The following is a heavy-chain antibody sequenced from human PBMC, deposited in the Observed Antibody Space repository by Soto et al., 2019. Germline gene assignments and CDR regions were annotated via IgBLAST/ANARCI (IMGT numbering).Heavy chain of an antibody. D-gene: IGHD2-21*01. CDR3: ARGTLTSIDMVDY. CDR2: IRGDGTRT. J-gene: IGHJ4*02. CDR1: GFTFSTYW. Sequence: EVQLVESGGALVQPGGSLRLSCAASGFTFSTYWMHWVRQGPGKGLVWVSRIRGDGTRTNYADSVRGRFTVSRDNAKNALYRKINSLTAEETAVYYCARGTLTSIDMVDYWGQGTLVTVSS. V-gene: IGHV3-74*01.